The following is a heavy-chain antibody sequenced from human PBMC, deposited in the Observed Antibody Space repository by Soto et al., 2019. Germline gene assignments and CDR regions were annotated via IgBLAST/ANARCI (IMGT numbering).Heavy chain of an antibody. V-gene: IGHV5-51*01. D-gene: IGHD3-16*01. CDR3: ASSVLFPSTMNLFAF. Sequence: GESLKISCKGSGYSFSNYWIAWVRQMPGKGLEWMGIIFPADSDTKYSPSFQGQVTISADKSISTAYLQWSSLKASDTAMYYCASSVLFPSTMNLFAFWGQGSLVPVSS. CDR2: IFPADSDT. CDR1: GYSFSNYW. J-gene: IGHJ4*02.